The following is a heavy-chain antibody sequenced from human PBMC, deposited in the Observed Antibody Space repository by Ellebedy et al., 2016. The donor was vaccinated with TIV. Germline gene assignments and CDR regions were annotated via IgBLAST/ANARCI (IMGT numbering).Heavy chain of an antibody. Sequence: GESLKISCASSGFTFRTSSMNWVRQAPGNWLESVSYTISSSRLKHYADSMMGRFTISRDTAEYSLFLQMNKLRDEDTAVYLCVRQGSDSQSEANFDYWGQGILVTVSS. D-gene: IGHD6-25*01. CDR1: GFTFRTSS. V-gene: IGHV3-21*05. CDR3: VRQGSDSQSEANFDY. J-gene: IGHJ4*02. CDR2: TISSSRLK.